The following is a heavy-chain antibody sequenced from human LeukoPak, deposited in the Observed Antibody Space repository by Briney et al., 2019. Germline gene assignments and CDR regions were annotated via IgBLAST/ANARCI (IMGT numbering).Heavy chain of an antibody. CDR1: GFPFSSYA. V-gene: IGHV3-23*01. CDR2: ISGGGGGT. D-gene: IGHD3-3*01. J-gene: IGHJ4*02. Sequence: QLGGVLRFSCAASGFPFSSYAMSWVRTAPGKGLEWSSVISGGGGGTYYADSVKGRFTISRDNTKNTLYLQMNSLRAENTAVYYCAKNSEFLEWLLPFDYWGQGTLVTVSS. CDR3: AKNSEFLEWLLPFDY.